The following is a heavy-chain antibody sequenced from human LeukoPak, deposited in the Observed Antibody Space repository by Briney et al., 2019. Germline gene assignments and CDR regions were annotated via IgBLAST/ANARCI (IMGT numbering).Heavy chain of an antibody. J-gene: IGHJ4*02. CDR2: ISSSSGTI. D-gene: IGHD2-15*01. CDR3: ARGPGSGHYFDY. Sequence: GGSLRLSCAASGFTFSTSPMNWVRQAPGRGPEWVSYISSSSGTIYYADSVKGRFTISRDNAENSLYLQMNSLRAEDTAVYYCARGPGSGHYFDYWGQGTLVTVSS. CDR1: GFTFSTSP. V-gene: IGHV3-48*04.